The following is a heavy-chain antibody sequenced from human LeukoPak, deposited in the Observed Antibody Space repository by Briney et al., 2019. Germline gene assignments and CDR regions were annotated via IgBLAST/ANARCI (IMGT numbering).Heavy chain of an antibody. CDR2: VYYSGST. CDR3: ARSFDSRGYYYYGMDV. CDR1: GGSISGYY. J-gene: IGHJ6*02. V-gene: IGHV4-59*01. Sequence: PSETLSLTCTVSGGSISGYYGGWIRQPPGEGLEWIGYVYYSGSTGYNPSLKSRVTISVDTSKNQFSLNLSSVTAADTAVYYCARSFDSRGYYYYGMDVWGQGTTVTVSS. D-gene: IGHD3-22*01.